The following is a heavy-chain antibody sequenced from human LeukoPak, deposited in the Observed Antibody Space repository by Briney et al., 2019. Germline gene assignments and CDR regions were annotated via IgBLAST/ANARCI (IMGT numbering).Heavy chain of an antibody. CDR3: ASEFERYCSSTSCYRFDY. Sequence: GASVKVSCKASGGTFSSYAISWLRQAPGQGLEWMGGIIPIFGTANYAQKFQGRATITADESTSTAYMELSSLRSEDTAVYYCASEFERYCSSTSCYRFDYWGQGTLVTVSS. D-gene: IGHD2-2*01. CDR2: IIPIFGTA. J-gene: IGHJ4*02. V-gene: IGHV1-69*13. CDR1: GGTFSSYA.